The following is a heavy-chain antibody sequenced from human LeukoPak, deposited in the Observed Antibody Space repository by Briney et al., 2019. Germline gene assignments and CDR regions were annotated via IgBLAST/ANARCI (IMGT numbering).Heavy chain of an antibody. V-gene: IGHV2-5*01. J-gene: IGHJ3*02. CDR2: IYWNDDR. D-gene: IGHD4-23*01. CDR1: GFSLSTSGMG. CDR3: AQYPDYGGDYDAFDI. Sequence: SGPTLVNPTQTLTLTCTFSGFSLSTSGMGVGWIRQLPEKALEWLAIIYWNDDRRYSPSLKSRLTIKKDTSKNQVVLTMTNMDPVDTATYYCAQYPDYGGDYDAFDIWGHGTMVTVSS.